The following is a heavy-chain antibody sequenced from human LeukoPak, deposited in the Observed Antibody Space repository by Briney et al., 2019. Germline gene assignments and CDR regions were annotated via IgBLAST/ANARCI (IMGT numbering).Heavy chain of an antibody. CDR1: GYTFIAYY. CDR3: ARGMGVIVPAATWFDP. CDR2: INPNSGGT. D-gene: IGHD2-2*01. Sequence: GASVKVSCKASGYTFIAYYMHWVRQAPGQGLEWMGWINPNSGGTNYAQKFQGRVTMTRDTSISTAYMDLSRLRSDDTAVYYCARGMGVIVPAATWFDPWGQGTLVTVSS. J-gene: IGHJ5*02. V-gene: IGHV1-2*02.